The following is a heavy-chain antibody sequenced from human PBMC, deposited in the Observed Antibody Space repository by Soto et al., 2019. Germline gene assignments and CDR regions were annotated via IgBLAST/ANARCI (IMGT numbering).Heavy chain of an antibody. CDR3: ASDKTYYYGSGSYYGMDV. J-gene: IGHJ6*02. V-gene: IGHV1-24*01. CDR1: GYTLTGLS. Sequence: ASVKVSCKVAGYTLTGLSINWVRQAPGKGLEWMGGFDPEDGETIYAQKFQGRVTITADESTSTAYMELSSLRSEDTAVCSCASDKTYYYGSGSYYGMDVWG. D-gene: IGHD3-10*01. CDR2: FDPEDGET.